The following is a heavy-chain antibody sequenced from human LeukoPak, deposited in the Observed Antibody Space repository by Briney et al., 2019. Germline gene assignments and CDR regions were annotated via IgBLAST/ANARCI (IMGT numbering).Heavy chain of an antibody. V-gene: IGHV3-43*02. CDR2: ISGDGGST. J-gene: IGHJ3*02. Sequence: GGSLRLSCADSGFTFDDYAMHWVRQAPGKGLEWVSLISGDGGSTYYADSVKGRFTISRDNSKNTLYLQMNSLRAEDTAVYYCAKVLRGTTDPDAFDIWGQGTMVTVSS. CDR3: AKVLRGTTDPDAFDI. D-gene: IGHD1-1*01. CDR1: GFTFDDYA.